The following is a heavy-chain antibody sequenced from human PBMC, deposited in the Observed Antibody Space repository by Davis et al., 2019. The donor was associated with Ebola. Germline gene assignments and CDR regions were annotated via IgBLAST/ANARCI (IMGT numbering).Heavy chain of an antibody. D-gene: IGHD6-13*01. CDR3: ARPSSWNYYYGMDV. CDR1: GGSISSYY. J-gene: IGHJ6*02. Sequence: MPSETLSLTCTVSGGSISSYYWGWIRQPPGKGLEWIGSIYYSGSTYYNPSLKSRVTISVDTSKNQFSLKLSSVTAADTAVYYCARPSSWNYYYGMDVWGQGTTVTVSS. CDR2: IYYSGST. V-gene: IGHV4-39*01.